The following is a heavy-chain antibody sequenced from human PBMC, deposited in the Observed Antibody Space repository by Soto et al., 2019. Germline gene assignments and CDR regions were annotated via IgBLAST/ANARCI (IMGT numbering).Heavy chain of an antibody. CDR2: ASYDGSET. CDR1: GFDFRSYG. V-gene: IGHV3-30*03. J-gene: IGHJ4*02. CDR3: VRDSGWPILNFDS. D-gene: IGHD3-10*01. Sequence: GGSLRLSCAASGFDFRSYGIHWVRQAPGRGLEWVAAASYDGSETYYADSAKGRFTVSKEISKNTVFLQMNALRHEDTALYFCVRDSGWPILNFDSWGQGTLVTVSS.